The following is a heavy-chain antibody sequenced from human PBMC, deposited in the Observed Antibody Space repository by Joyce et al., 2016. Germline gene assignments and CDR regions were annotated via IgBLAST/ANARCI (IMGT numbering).Heavy chain of an antibody. D-gene: IGHD6-19*01. CDR2: IKTMSGGT. J-gene: IGHJ4*02. Sequence: VHLVQSGAEVKEPGASVKVSCKASGYTLTGFYVHWGRQAPGQGLEWMGMIKTMSGGTTYAQKFQGRVTLTRDTAANTHYMELTSLTSDDTAVFYCARDLTGSGWYYFDHWGQGTLVTVSS. CDR3: ARDLTGSGWYYFDH. CDR1: GYTLTGFY. V-gene: IGHV1-46*01.